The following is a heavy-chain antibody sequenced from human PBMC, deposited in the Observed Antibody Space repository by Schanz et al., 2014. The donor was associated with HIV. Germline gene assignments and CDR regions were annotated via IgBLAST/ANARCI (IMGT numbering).Heavy chain of an antibody. J-gene: IGHJ2*01. D-gene: IGHD1-26*01. V-gene: IGHV1-8*02. Sequence: QVQLVQSGAEVKKPGASVKVSCKTSGYLFTNYGVNWVRQAPGQGPEWMGWVNPESGNTGMADKFLGRLSLTRFTSTGTAYMELDSLTSGDTAIYYCVRAASFHFDKEGYYRNWYFDFWGRGTLVAVSS. CDR2: VNPESGNT. CDR3: VRAASFHFDKEGYYRNWYFDF. CDR1: GYLFTNYG.